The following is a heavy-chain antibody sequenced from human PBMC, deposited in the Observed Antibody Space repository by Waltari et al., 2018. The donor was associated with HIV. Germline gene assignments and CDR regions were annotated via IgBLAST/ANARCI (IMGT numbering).Heavy chain of an antibody. CDR2: INTHSFNP. CDR3: ARGNCSGAHCWRLGGWFDP. Sequence: QVQLVQSGSELKEPGASVKVSCKASGYTFTNHAMNWVRQAPGQGLEWMGWINTHSFNPTYAQGFTGRFVFSLDTSVSTAYLQISSLRADDTAVYYCARGNCSGAHCWRLGGWFDPWGQGTLVTVSS. V-gene: IGHV7-4-1*02. J-gene: IGHJ5*02. D-gene: IGHD2-15*01. CDR1: GYTFTNHA.